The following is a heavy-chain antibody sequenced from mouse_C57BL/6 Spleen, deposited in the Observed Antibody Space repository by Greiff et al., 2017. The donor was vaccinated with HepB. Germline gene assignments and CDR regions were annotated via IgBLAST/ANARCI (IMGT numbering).Heavy chain of an antibody. J-gene: IGHJ3*01. D-gene: IGHD4-1*01. CDR1: GYTFTSYG. CDR3: AREMGLAWFAY. V-gene: IGHV1-81*01. CDR2: IYPRSGNT. Sequence: QVQLQQSGAELARPGASVKLSCKASGYTFTSYGISWVKQRTGQGLEWIGEIYPRSGNTYYNEKFKGKAKLTADKSSSTAYMELRSLTSEDSAVYFCAREMGLAWFAYWGQGTLVTVSA.